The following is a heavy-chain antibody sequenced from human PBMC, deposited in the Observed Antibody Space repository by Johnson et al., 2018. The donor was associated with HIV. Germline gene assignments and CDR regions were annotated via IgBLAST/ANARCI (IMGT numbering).Heavy chain of an antibody. CDR2: ISSSGSTI. Sequence: QVQLVESGGGLVKPGGSLRLSCVASGFTFSDYYMTWIRQAPRKGLEWVSSISSSGSTIYYADSVKGRFTISRDNARNSLFLQMNSLRAEDTAGYYCARIPGSGWEHDAFDIWGQGTLVTVSS. CDR1: GFTFSDYY. D-gene: IGHD6-19*01. V-gene: IGHV3-11*04. J-gene: IGHJ3*02. CDR3: ARIPGSGWEHDAFDI.